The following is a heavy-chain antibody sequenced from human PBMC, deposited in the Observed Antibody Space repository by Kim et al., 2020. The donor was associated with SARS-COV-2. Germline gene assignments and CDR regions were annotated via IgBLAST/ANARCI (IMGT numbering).Heavy chain of an antibody. CDR3: ARNYDYGDPVDP. CDR2: IIPIFGTA. V-gene: IGHV1-69*13. CDR1: GGTFSSYA. Sequence: SVKVSCKASGGTFSSYAISWVRQAPGQGLEWMGGIIPIFGTANYAQKFQGRVTITADESTSTAYMELSSLRSEDTAVYYCARNYDYGDPVDPWGQGTLVTVSS. D-gene: IGHD4-17*01. J-gene: IGHJ5*02.